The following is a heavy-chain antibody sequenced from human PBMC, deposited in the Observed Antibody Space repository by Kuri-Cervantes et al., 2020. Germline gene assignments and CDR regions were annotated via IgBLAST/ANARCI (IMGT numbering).Heavy chain of an antibody. CDR2: IWYDGSNK. J-gene: IGHJ3*02. CDR3: ARDGSGSYYHDAFDI. Sequence: GGSLRLSCAASGFTFSGYAMTWVRQAPGKGLEWVAVIWYDGSNKYYADSVKGRFTISRDNSKNTLYLQMNSLRAEDTAVYYCARDGSGSYYHDAFDIWGQGTMVTVSS. CDR1: GFTFSGYA. D-gene: IGHD3-10*01. V-gene: IGHV3-33*08.